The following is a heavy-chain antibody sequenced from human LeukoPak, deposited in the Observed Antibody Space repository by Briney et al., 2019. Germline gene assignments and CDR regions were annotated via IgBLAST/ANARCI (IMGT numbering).Heavy chain of an antibody. CDR2: ISYSGST. Sequence: SETLSLTCTVSGGSISSYYWSWIRQPPGKGLEWIGYISYSGSTNYNASLQSRVTMSVGMSKNEFSLKVRSVTAADTAVYYCARHKGGTTYDYWGQGTLVTVSS. V-gene: IGHV4-59*08. D-gene: IGHD1-7*01. J-gene: IGHJ4*02. CDR1: GGSISSYY. CDR3: ARHKGGTTYDY.